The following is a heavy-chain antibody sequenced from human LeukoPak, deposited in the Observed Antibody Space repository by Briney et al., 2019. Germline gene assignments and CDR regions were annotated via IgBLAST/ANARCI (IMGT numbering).Heavy chain of an antibody. V-gene: IGHV3-30-3*01. CDR1: GFTFSSSA. J-gene: IGHJ4*02. Sequence: GGSLRLSCAASGFTFSSSAMHWVRQAPGKELEWVAIISYDGSNKYCADSVKGRFTISRDNSRNTLYLQMNSLRAEDTAVYYCARDRSSSWYYFDFDYWGQGTLVTVSS. CDR3: ARDRSSSWYYFDFDY. CDR2: ISYDGSNK. D-gene: IGHD6-13*01.